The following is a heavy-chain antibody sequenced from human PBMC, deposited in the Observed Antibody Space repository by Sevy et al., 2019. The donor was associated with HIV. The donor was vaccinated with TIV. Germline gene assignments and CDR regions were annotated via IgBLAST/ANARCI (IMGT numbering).Heavy chain of an antibody. CDR1: GFTFTSSA. CDR2: IVVGSGNT. CDR3: AADHPEGSGSRYVSYYYYYYGMDV. J-gene: IGHJ6*02. V-gene: IGHV1-58*01. Sequence: ASVKVSCKASGFTFTSSAVQWVRQARGQRLEWIGWIVVGSGNTNYAQKFQERVTITRDMSTSTAYMELSSLRSEDTAVYYCAADHPEGSGSRYVSYYYYYYGMDVWGQGTTVTVSS. D-gene: IGHD3-10*01.